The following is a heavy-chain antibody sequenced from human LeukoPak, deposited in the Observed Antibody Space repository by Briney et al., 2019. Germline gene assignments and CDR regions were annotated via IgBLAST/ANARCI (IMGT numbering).Heavy chain of an antibody. Sequence: PGRSLRLSCAAFGFTFSSYGMHWVRQAPGKGLEWVAVISYDGSNKYYADSVKGRFTISRDNSKNSLYLQMNSLRTEDTALYYCAKEGFRGDYYGMDVWGQGTTVTVSS. D-gene: IGHD3-10*01. J-gene: IGHJ6*02. CDR3: AKEGFRGDYYGMDV. CDR2: ISYDGSNK. CDR1: GFTFSSYG. V-gene: IGHV3-30*18.